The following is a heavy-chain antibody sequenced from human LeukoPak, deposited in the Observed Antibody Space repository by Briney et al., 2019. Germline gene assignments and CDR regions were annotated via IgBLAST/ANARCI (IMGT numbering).Heavy chain of an antibody. Sequence: SETLSLTCTVSGGSISSYYWSWIRQPPGKGLEWIGYIYYSGSTNYNPSLKSRVTISVDTSKNQFSLKLSSVTAADPAVYYCARGSVPYSSSWYHFDYWGQGTLVTVSS. CDR3: ARGSVPYSSSWYHFDY. CDR2: IYYSGST. V-gene: IGHV4-59*01. J-gene: IGHJ4*02. D-gene: IGHD6-13*01. CDR1: GGSISSYY.